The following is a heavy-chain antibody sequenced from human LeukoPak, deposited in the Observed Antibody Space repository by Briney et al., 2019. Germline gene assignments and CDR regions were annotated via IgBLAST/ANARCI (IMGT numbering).Heavy chain of an antibody. V-gene: IGHV3-7*01. CDR2: IKQDGSEK. D-gene: IGHD5-18*01. Sequence: GGSLRLSCAASGFTFSSYWMSWVRQAPGKGLEWVANIKQDGSEKYYVDSVEGRFTISRDNAKNTLYLQMNSLRAEDTAVYYCARKGYSYGLDYYGMDVWGQGTTVTVSS. J-gene: IGHJ6*02. CDR3: ARKGYSYGLDYYGMDV. CDR1: GFTFSSYW.